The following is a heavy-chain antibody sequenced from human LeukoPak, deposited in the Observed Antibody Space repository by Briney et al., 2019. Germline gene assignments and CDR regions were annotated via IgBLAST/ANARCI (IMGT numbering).Heavy chain of an antibody. J-gene: IGHJ6*03. Sequence: ASVKVSCKASGYTFTSYGISWVRQAPGQGLEWMGWISAYNGNTNYAQKLQGRVTMTTDTSTSTAYMELRSLRSDDTAVYYCARAGYSSSWPNYYYYYYMDVWGKGTTVTVSS. D-gene: IGHD6-13*01. CDR3: ARAGYSSSWPNYYYYYYMDV. CDR2: ISAYNGNT. V-gene: IGHV1-18*01. CDR1: GYTFTSYG.